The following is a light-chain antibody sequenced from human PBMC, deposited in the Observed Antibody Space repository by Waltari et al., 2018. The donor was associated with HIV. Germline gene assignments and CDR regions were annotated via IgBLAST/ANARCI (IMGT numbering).Light chain of an antibody. CDR3: TSYASITSWV. CDR2: DVS. CDR1: SSDVGDLNF. J-gene: IGLJ3*02. Sequence: QSALTQPAPVSGSPGQSIPISCTGTSSDVGDLNFVSWYQQHPGKAPKLMIYDVSHRSSGIPERFSGAKSDNTASVTSSGLQAEDEADYYCTSYASITSWVFGGGTKVTVL. V-gene: IGLV2-14*03.